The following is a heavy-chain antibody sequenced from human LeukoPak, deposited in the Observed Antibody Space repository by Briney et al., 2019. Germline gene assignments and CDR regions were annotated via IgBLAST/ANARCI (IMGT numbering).Heavy chain of an antibody. D-gene: IGHD3-10*01. Sequence: GGSLRLSCAASGLTFSSYWMSWVRQAPGKGLEWVANIKQDGSEKYYVDSVKGRFTISRDNAKNSLYLQMNSLRAEDTAVYYCARDPRGFYYFDYWGQGTLVTVSS. CDR2: IKQDGSEK. V-gene: IGHV3-7*01. CDR3: ARDPRGFYYFDY. CDR1: GLTFSSYW. J-gene: IGHJ4*02.